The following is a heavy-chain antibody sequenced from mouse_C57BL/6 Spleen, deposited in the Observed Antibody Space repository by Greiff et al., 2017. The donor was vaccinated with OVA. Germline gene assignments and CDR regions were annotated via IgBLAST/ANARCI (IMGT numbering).Heavy chain of an antibody. Sequence: VQLQQPGAELVKPGASVKMSCKASGYTFTSYWITWVKQRPGQGLEWIGDIYPGSGSTNYNEKFKGKATLTVDTSSSTAYMQLSSLTSEDSAVYYCARSQSLRRGFDYWGQGTTLTVSS. CDR2: IYPGSGST. D-gene: IGHD2-12*01. CDR3: ARSQSLRRGFDY. J-gene: IGHJ2*01. CDR1: GYTFTSYW. V-gene: IGHV1-55*01.